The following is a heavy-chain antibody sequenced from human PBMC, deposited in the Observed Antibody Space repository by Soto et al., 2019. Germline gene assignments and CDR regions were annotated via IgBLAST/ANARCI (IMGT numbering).Heavy chain of an antibody. CDR3: ARDLRAFEVGSSGYPLDY. D-gene: IGHD3-22*01. CDR1: GYTFTGYY. J-gene: IGHJ4*02. CDR2: ISPNSGDT. V-gene: IGHV1-2*02. Sequence: ASVKVSCKASGYTFTGYYMHWVRQAPGQGLEWMGWISPNSGDTNYAQNFQGKVTMTRDTSISTAYMELSRLKSDDTAVYYCARDLRAFEVGSSGYPLDYWGQGTLVTVSS.